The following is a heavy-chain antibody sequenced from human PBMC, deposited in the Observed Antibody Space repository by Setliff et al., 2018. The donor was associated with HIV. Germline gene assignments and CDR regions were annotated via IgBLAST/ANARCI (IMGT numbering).Heavy chain of an antibody. CDR2: IYASGST. V-gene: IGHV4-61*09. CDR1: GGSINSGSYY. D-gene: IGHD3-9*01. Sequence: SETLSLTCTVSGGSINSGSYYWNWIRQPAGKGLEWIGHIYASGSTNYNPSLKSRVTMSVDTSKNQFSLKLSSVTAADTAVYYCARYYDILTGYYTLGFDYWGQGTLVTVSS. J-gene: IGHJ4*02. CDR3: ARYYDILTGYYTLGFDY.